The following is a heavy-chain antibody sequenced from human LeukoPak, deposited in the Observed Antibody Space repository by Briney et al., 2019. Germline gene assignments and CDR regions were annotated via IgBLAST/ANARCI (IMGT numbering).Heavy chain of an antibody. CDR2: ISGSGGST. Sequence: PGGSLRLSCAASGFTFSNYAMNWVRQAPGKGLEWVSAISGSGGSTYNADSVKGRFTISRDNSKNTLYLQLNSLRAEDTAVYYCARADPYEDWGQGTLVTVSS. CDR1: GFTFSNYA. J-gene: IGHJ4*02. D-gene: IGHD3-3*01. V-gene: IGHV3-23*01. CDR3: ARADPYED.